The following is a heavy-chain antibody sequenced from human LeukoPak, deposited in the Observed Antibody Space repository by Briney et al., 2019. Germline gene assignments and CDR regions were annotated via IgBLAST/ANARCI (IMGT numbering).Heavy chain of an antibody. Sequence: ASVKVSCKASGYTFTGYYMHWVRQAPGQGLEWMGWINPNSGGTNYAQKFQGRVTMTRDTSISTAYMELSRLRSDDTAVYYCARETEYSSSWYFGWFDPWGQGTLVTVSS. V-gene: IGHV1-2*02. CDR2: INPNSGGT. J-gene: IGHJ5*02. CDR3: ARETEYSSSWYFGWFDP. CDR1: GYTFTGYY. D-gene: IGHD6-13*01.